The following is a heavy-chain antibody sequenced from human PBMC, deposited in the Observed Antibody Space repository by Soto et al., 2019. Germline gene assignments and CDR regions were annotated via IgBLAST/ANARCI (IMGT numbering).Heavy chain of an antibody. V-gene: IGHV3-48*02. Sequence: PGGSLRLSCAASGFTFSSYSMNWVRQAPGKGREWVSYISSSSSTIYYADSVKGRFTISRDNAKNSLYLQMNSLRDEDTAVYYCARDPLAYCGGDCPGYFQHWGQGTLVTVSS. J-gene: IGHJ1*01. CDR2: ISSSSSTI. D-gene: IGHD2-21*02. CDR3: ARDPLAYCGGDCPGYFQH. CDR1: GFTFSSYS.